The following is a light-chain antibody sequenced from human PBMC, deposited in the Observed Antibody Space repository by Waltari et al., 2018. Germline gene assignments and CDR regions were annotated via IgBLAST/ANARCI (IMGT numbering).Light chain of an antibody. CDR2: KAF. CDR1: ENINNY. J-gene: IGKJ3*01. V-gene: IGKV1-39*02. Sequence: DIQMTQSPSSLSASVGDRVTITCRASENINNYLNWYQQKPGKAPKLLIYKAFTLQSGVPSRFSGSGSGTDYTFTISSLQSEDVATYYCQYGYRTPFTFGPGTKLDIK. CDR3: QYGYRTPFT.